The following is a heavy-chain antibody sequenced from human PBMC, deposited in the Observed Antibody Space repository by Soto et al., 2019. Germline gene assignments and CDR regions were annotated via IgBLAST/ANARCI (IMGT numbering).Heavy chain of an antibody. CDR1: GDTFSDYY. CDR3: ARESGGATSTLDYYYFYMDV. J-gene: IGHJ6*03. D-gene: IGHD5-12*01. Sequence: QVQLVQSAAEVRKPGASVTVSCRTSGDTFSDYYIHWVRQAPAQGLEWMGWINPNSGATNYAQRFRGWVTMTRDTSIRTVYMQLSRLRSDDTAVYYCARESGGATSTLDYYYFYMDVWGTGTTVTVSS. V-gene: IGHV1-2*04. CDR2: INPNSGAT.